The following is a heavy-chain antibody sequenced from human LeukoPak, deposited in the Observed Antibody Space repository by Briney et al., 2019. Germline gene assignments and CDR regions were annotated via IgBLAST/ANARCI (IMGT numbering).Heavy chain of an antibody. Sequence: GGSLRLSCAASGFPFDNAWMNWIRQTPGKGLEWVGHIKSKSDGGAPAHAAPVKGRFTISRDDSENTLYLQMNSLKTEDTAMYFCTTGPFDYWGQGALVTVSS. V-gene: IGHV3-15*07. CDR2: IKSKSDGGAP. CDR3: TTGPFDY. CDR1: GFPFDNAW. J-gene: IGHJ4*02.